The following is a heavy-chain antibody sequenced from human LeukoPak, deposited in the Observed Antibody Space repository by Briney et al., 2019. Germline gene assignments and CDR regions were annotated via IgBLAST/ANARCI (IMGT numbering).Heavy chain of an antibody. J-gene: IGHJ3*02. CDR3: ARGGYSYGVHDAFDI. Sequence: SETLSLTCAVYGGSFSSYYWSWIRQPAGKGLEWIGRIYTSGSTNYNPSLKSRVTMSVDTSKNQFSLKLSSVTAADTAVYYCARGGYSYGVHDAFDIWGQGTMVTVSS. D-gene: IGHD5-18*01. V-gene: IGHV4-59*10. CDR1: GGSFSSYY. CDR2: IYTSGST.